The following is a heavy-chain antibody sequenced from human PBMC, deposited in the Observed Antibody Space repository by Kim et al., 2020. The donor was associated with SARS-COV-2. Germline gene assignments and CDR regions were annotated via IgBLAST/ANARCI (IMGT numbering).Heavy chain of an antibody. J-gene: IGHJ4*02. Sequence: ADPVKGRFTISRDNSKNTLYLQMTSLRAEDTAVYYCARGPDRVVMYYFDYWGQGTLVTVSS. CDR3: ARGPDRVVMYYFDY. D-gene: IGHD3-3*01. V-gene: IGHV3-30*01.